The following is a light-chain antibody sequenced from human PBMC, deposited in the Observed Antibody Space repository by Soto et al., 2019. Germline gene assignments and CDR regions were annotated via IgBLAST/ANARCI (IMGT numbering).Light chain of an antibody. V-gene: IGKV1-5*03. CDR3: QQYNSYSWT. CDR2: MAS. Sequence: DIQMTQSPSTLSASVGDRVTITCRASQSISSWLAWYQQKPGKAPKVLIYMASSLESGVPSRFSGRGAGTEFILTISSLQRDDVATYYCQQYNSYSWTFGQGTKVEIK. CDR1: QSISSW. J-gene: IGKJ1*01.